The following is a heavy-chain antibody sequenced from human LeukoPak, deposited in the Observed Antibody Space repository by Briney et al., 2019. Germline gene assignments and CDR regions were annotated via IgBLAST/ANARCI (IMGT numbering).Heavy chain of an antibody. CDR2: ISNDGSNK. Sequence: GRSLRLSCAASGFTFSTYGMHWVRQAPGKGLEWVAVISNDGSNKEHADSVRGRFTISRDNSKNTLYLQMNSLRPEDTAVYYCAKDTSSWYYRYFQHWGQGTLVTVSS. CDR1: GFTFSTYG. CDR3: AKDTSSWYYRYFQH. D-gene: IGHD6-13*01. V-gene: IGHV3-30*18. J-gene: IGHJ1*01.